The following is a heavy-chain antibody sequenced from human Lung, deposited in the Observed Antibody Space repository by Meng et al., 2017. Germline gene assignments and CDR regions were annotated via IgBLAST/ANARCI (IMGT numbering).Heavy chain of an antibody. CDR1: GFTFSNAY. V-gene: IGHV3-15*01. CDR3: SGHIDY. D-gene: IGHD5-12*01. Sequence: VVVGGGVVKPGGFLRLSCEGSGFTFSNAYMTWVRQVPGKRLEWVGRIKSKPDGETIDYAAPVKGRFTISRDDSKNTVYLQMNSLKTEDTAVYYCSGHIDYWGQGTLVTVSS. J-gene: IGHJ4*02. CDR2: IKSKPDGETI.